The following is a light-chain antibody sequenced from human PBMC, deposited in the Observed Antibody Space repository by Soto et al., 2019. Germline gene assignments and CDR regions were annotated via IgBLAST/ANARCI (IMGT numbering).Light chain of an antibody. Sequence: DIPMTQSPSTLSAAVGDRVTITYRASQNINRWLAWYQQKPGKAPKLLIYKASTLERGVPSRFRGSGSETEFTLTISSLQPDDFATYYCHQYHSSSTFGGGTTVDIK. CDR2: KAS. J-gene: IGKJ4*01. CDR1: QNINRW. CDR3: HQYHSSST. V-gene: IGKV1-5*03.